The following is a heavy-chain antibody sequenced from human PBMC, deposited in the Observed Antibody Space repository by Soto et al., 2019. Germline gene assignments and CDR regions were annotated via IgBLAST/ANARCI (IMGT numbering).Heavy chain of an antibody. CDR3: ARGGLQLPLDP. D-gene: IGHD5-12*01. CDR2: IIPIFGTA. V-gene: IGHV1-69*13. Sequence: ASVKVSCKASGGTFSSYAISWVRQAPGQGLEWMGGIIPIFGTANYAQKFQGRVTITADESTSTAYMELSSLRSEGTAVYYCARGGLQLPLDPWGQGTLVTVSS. CDR1: GGTFSSYA. J-gene: IGHJ5*02.